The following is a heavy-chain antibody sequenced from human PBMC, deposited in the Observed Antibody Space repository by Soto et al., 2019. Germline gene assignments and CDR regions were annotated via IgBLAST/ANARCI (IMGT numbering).Heavy chain of an antibody. CDR1: GYSISSGYY. V-gene: IGHV4-38-2*01. J-gene: IGHJ4*02. Sequence: SETLSLTCAVSGYSISSGYYWGWIRQPPGQGLEWIGSIYHSGSTYYNPSLKSRVTISVDTSKNQFSLKLSSVTAADTAVYYCARAISSSPGPFDYWGQGTLVTASS. D-gene: IGHD6-6*01. CDR3: ARAISSSPGPFDY. CDR2: IYHSGST.